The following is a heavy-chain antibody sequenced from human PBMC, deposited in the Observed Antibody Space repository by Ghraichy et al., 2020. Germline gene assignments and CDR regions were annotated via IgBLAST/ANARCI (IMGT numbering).Heavy chain of an antibody. CDR3: SRDIQSDYYYGMDV. V-gene: IGHV3-48*02. Sequence: GGSLRLSCAASGFTFSSYSMSWVRQAPGKGLEWVSYISSSSSTIYYADSVKGRFTISRDNAKNSLYLQMNSLRDEDTAVYYCSRDIQSDYYYGMDVWGQGTTFTVS. CDR2: ISSSSSTI. CDR1: GFTFSSYS. J-gene: IGHJ6*02. D-gene: IGHD4-11*01.